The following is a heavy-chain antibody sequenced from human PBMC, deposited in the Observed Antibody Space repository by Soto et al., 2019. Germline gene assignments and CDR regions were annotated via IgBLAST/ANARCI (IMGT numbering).Heavy chain of an antibody. J-gene: IGHJ6*02. Sequence: QVQLVQSGAEVKKPGASVKVSCKASGYTFTSYGIIWVRQAPGQGLEWMGWISAYNGNTNYAQKLQGRVTMTTDTSTSTAYMELRSLRSDDTAVYYCARDLAAADNVYYYYGMDVWGQGTTVTVSS. CDR3: ARDLAAADNVYYYYGMDV. V-gene: IGHV1-18*04. D-gene: IGHD6-13*01. CDR1: GYTFTSYG. CDR2: ISAYNGNT.